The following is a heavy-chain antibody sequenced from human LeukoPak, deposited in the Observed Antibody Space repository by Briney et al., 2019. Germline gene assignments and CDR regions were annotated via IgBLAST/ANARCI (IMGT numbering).Heavy chain of an antibody. CDR3: AREYYDSSGRKHAFDV. D-gene: IGHD3-22*01. CDR1: GYTFINYY. Sequence: GASVKVSCKTSGYTFINYYMHWVRQAPGQGLEWMGRIDPDSGGTGYAQKFRGRVTMTRDTSISTAYMELSRLRSDDTAVYFCAREYYDSSGRKHAFDVWGLGTMVTVSS. CDR2: IDPDSGGT. J-gene: IGHJ3*01. V-gene: IGHV1-2*02.